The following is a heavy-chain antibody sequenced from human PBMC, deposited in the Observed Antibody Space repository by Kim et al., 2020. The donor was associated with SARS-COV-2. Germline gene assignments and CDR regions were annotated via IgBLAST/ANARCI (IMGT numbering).Heavy chain of an antibody. CDR3: ARAGYCSSTSCSADAFDI. J-gene: IGHJ3*02. CDR2: IYHSGST. V-gene: IGHV4-30-2*01. Sequence: TLSLTCAVSGGSISSGGYSWSWIRQPPGKGLEWIGYIYHSGSTYYNPSLKSRVTISVDRSKNQFSLKLSSVTAADTAVYYCARAGYCSSTSCSADAFDIWGQGTMVTVSS. CDR1: GGSISSGGYS. D-gene: IGHD2-2*01.